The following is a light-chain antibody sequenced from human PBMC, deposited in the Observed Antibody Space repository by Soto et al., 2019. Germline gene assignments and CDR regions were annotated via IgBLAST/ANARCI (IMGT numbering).Light chain of an antibody. J-gene: IGKJ2*01. Sequence: DVVMTQSPLSLPVTLGQPASISCRSSQSLVHSDGNTFLNWFQQRPGQSPRRLIYKVSNRDSGGPDIFSGSWSGTDFTLKISRLEAEDVGVYYCMQGTHGAPYTFGQGTKLEMK. V-gene: IGKV2-30*02. CDR1: QSLVHSDGNTF. CDR3: MQGTHGAPYT. CDR2: KVS.